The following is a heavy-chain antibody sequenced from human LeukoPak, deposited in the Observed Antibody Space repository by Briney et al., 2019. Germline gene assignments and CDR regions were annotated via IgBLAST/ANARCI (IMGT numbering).Heavy chain of an antibody. CDR1: GFTFSSYA. CDR2: ISYDGSSK. J-gene: IGHJ4*02. CDR3: AKWGPYCVGDYCPALDS. D-gene: IGHD2-21*02. Sequence: GGSLRLSCAASGFTFSSYAMHWVRQAPGKGLEWVAVISYDGSSKYYADSVKGRFTISRDNAKESLYLQLNSLRAEDTAVYYCAKWGPYCVGDYCPALDSWGPGTLVTVS. V-gene: IGHV3-30-3*01.